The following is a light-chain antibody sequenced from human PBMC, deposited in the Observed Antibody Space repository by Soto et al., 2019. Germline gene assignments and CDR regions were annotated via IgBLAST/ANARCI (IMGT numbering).Light chain of an antibody. J-gene: IGKJ4*01. Sequence: EMAVTQSPATLSVSPGERATLSCRASQSVASNLAWYQQKPGQTPRPIIYDATTRATGIPVRFSGSGSGTEFTLTISSLQSEDVGVYYCQQYDNWPPKTFGGGTKVDIK. CDR1: QSVASN. CDR3: QQYDNWPPKT. CDR2: DAT. V-gene: IGKV3-15*01.